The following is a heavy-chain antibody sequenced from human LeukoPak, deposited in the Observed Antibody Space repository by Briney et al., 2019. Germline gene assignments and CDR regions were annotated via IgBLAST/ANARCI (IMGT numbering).Heavy chain of an antibody. CDR2: MNPNSGNT. CDR1: GYTFTSYD. Sequence: GASGKVSYKASGYTFTSYDINWVRQATGQGGEWMGWMNPNSGNTGYEQKFQGRVTMTRHTSIRTAYMELSSLRSEDTAVYYCARGLYRDYYYYMDVWGKGTTVTVSS. D-gene: IGHD2/OR15-2a*01. CDR3: ARGLYRDYYYYMDV. V-gene: IGHV1-8*01. J-gene: IGHJ6*03.